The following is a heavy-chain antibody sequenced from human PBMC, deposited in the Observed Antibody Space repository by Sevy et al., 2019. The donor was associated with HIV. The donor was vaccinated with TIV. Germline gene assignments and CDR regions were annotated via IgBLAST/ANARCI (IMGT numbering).Heavy chain of an antibody. D-gene: IGHD2-21*01. J-gene: IGHJ6*02. CDR2: ISRSSSYI. CDR1: EFTFSSYS. CDR3: ARDKSTTAYYGMDV. V-gene: IGHV3-21*01. Sequence: GSLRLSCAASEFTFSSYSMNWVRQAPGKGLEWVSSISRSSSYIYYADSVKGRFTISRDNAKNLLFLQMNRLRAEDTAVYYCARDKSTTAYYGMDVWGQGTTVTVSS.